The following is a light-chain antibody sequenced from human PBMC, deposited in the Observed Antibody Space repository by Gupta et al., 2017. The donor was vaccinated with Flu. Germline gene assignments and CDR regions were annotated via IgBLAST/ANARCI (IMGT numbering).Light chain of an antibody. CDR1: QSVLYSSNNKNY. V-gene: IGKV4-1*01. CDR2: WAS. J-gene: IGKJ1*01. CDR3: QQYYSAPQT. Sequence: DIVMTQSPASLAVSLGARATIHCKSSQSVLYSSNNKNYLAWYQQKPGQPPKLLIYWASTRESGVPDRFSGSGSGTDFTLTITSLQAEDVAVYYCQQYYSAPQTFGQGTKVEIK.